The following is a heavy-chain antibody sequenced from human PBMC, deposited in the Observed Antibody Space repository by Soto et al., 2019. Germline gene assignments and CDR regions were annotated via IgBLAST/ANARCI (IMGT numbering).Heavy chain of an antibody. J-gene: IGHJ6*02. V-gene: IGHV3-23*01. CDR1: GFTFSSYA. Sequence: GGSLRLSCAASGFTFSSYAMSWVRQAPGKGLEWVSAISGSGGSTYYADSVKGRFTISRDNSKNTLYLQMNSLRAEDTAVYYCAKDSGRRPYYYYYYGMDVWGQGTTVTVSS. CDR3: AKDSGRRPYYYYYYGMDV. D-gene: IGHD1-26*01. CDR2: ISGSGGST.